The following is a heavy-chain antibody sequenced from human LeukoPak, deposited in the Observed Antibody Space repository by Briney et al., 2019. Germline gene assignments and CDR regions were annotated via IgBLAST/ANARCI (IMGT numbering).Heavy chain of an antibody. V-gene: IGHV1-46*01. D-gene: IGHD6-19*01. CDR3: ARDWGAVAGYHTDY. J-gene: IGHJ4*02. CDR2: INPTGGST. CDR1: GYTFTSYG. Sequence: GASVKVSCKASGYTFTSYGISWVRQAPGQGLEWMGLINPTGGSTGYAQKFQGRVTMTRDMSTSTDYMELRSLRSDDTAVYYCARDWGAVAGYHTDYWGQGTLVTVSS.